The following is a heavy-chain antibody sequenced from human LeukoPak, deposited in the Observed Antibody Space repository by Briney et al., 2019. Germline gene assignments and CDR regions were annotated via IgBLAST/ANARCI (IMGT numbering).Heavy chain of an antibody. CDR3: ASGPMYYYGSGSPYYYYYYMDV. Sequence: TSETLSLTCTVSGGSISSYYWSWIRQPPGKGLEWIGYIYYSGSTNYNPSLKSRVTISVDTSENQFSLKLSSVTAADTAVYYCASGPMYYYGSGSPYYYYYYMDVWGKGTTVTVSS. J-gene: IGHJ6*03. D-gene: IGHD3-10*01. CDR2: IYYSGST. CDR1: GGSISSYY. V-gene: IGHV4-59*01.